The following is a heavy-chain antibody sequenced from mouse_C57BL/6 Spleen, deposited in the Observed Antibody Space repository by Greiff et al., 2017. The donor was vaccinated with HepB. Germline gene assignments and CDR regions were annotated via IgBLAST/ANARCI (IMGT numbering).Heavy chain of an antibody. J-gene: IGHJ1*03. CDR1: GYTFTSYW. CDR2: IDPSDSYT. Sequence: VQLQQPGAELVKPGASVKLSCKASGYTFTSYWMQWVKQRPGQGLEWIGEIDPSDSYTNYNQKFKGKATLTVDTSSSTAYMQLSSLTSEDSAVYYCARRYHRYFDVWGTGTTVTVSS. V-gene: IGHV1-50*01. D-gene: IGHD1-1*01. CDR3: ARRYHRYFDV.